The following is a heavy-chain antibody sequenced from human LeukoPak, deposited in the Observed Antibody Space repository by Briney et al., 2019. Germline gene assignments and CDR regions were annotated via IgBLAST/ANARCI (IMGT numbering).Heavy chain of an antibody. V-gene: IGHV4-39*01. CDR2: IHYSGGT. J-gene: IGHJ4*02. CDR1: GDSISSSSYY. Sequence: SETLSLTCTVSGDSISSSSYYWGWIRQPPGKGLECIWSIHYSGGTYYNPSLKSRVTLSVDTSKNQFSLKLSSVTAADTAVYYCARRIVGAAPFNYWGQGTLVAVSS. D-gene: IGHD1-26*01. CDR3: ARRIVGAAPFNY.